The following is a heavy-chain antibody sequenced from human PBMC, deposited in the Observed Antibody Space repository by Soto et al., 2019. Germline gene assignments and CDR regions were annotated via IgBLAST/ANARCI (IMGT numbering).Heavy chain of an antibody. Sequence: PSETLSLTCTVSGGSISSYYWSWIRQPPGKGLEWIGNIYYSGSTNYNPSLKSRVTISVDTSKNQFSLNLSSVTAADTAVYYCARRSVVALNDVFDIRGPGTLVT. CDR1: GGSISSYY. D-gene: IGHD2-21*01. J-gene: IGHJ3*02. CDR2: IYYSGST. V-gene: IGHV4-59*08. CDR3: ARRSVVALNDVFDI.